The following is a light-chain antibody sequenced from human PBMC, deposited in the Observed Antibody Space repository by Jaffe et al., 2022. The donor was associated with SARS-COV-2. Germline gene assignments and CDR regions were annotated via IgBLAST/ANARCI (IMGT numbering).Light chain of an antibody. V-gene: IGKV1-39*01. J-gene: IGKJ2*01. Sequence: DIHMTQSPSSLSASVGDRVTITCRASQSISNYLNWYQQKPGKAPELLIYAAINLQSGVPSRFSGSGSGTDFTLIISSLQPEDFATYHCQQSYSMPYTFGQGTKLKIK. CDR1: QSISNY. CDR2: AAI. CDR3: QQSYSMPYT.